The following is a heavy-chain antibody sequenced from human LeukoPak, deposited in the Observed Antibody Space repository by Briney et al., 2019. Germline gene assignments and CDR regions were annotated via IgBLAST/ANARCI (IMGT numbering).Heavy chain of an antibody. CDR1: GGTFSSYA. Sequence: GASVKASCKASGGTFSSYAISWVRQAPGQGLEWIGGTIPFIGTANYAQKFQDRVTITADESTTIAYMELNSLTSEDTAVYYCARDTDVAPFDPWGQGTLVTVSS. V-gene: IGHV1-69*13. CDR2: TIPFIGTA. J-gene: IGHJ5*02. D-gene: IGHD4-23*01. CDR3: ARDTDVAPFDP.